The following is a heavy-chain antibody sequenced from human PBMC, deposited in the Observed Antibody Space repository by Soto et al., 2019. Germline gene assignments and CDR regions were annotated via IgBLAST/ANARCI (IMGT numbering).Heavy chain of an antibody. D-gene: IGHD6-6*01. CDR1: GDSVSSNSAA. CDR3: ARGYSSSPGYYYYGMDV. CDR2: TYYRSKWYN. V-gene: IGHV6-1*01. Sequence: SQTLSLTCAISGDSVSSNSAAWNWIRQSPSRGLEWLGRTYYRSKWYNDYAVSVKSRITINPDTSKNQFSLQLNSVTPEDTAAYYCARGYSSSPGYYYYGMDVWGQGTTVTVS. J-gene: IGHJ6*02.